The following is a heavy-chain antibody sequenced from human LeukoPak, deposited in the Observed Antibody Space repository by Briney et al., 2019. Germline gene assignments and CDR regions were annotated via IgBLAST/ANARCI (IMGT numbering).Heavy chain of an antibody. J-gene: IGHJ4*02. CDR3: ASNTGSDSSGYAY. V-gene: IGHV1-18*01. CDR2: ISVYNGDT. D-gene: IGHD3-22*01. Sequence: ASVKVSCKASGYTFTSYGITWVRQAPGQGLEWMGWISVYNGDTNYAQKLQGRVTMTTETSTSTAHMELRSLRSNDTAVYYCASNTGSDSSGYAYWGQGTLVTASS. CDR1: GYTFTSYG.